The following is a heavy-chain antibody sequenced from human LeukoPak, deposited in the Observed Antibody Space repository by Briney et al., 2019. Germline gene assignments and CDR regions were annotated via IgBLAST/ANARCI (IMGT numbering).Heavy chain of an antibody. D-gene: IGHD6-13*01. Sequence: SETLSLTCTVSGGSMSSYYWSWIRQPPGKGLEWIGEINHSGSTNYNPSLKSRVTISVDTSKNQFSLKLSSVTAADTAVYYCARRGPGIAAAVIWGQGTMVTVSS. CDR1: GGSMSSYY. CDR2: INHSGST. J-gene: IGHJ3*02. V-gene: IGHV4-34*01. CDR3: ARRGPGIAAAVI.